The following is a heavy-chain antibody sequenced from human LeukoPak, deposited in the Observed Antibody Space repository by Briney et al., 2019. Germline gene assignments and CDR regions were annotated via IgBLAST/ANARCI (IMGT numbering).Heavy chain of an antibody. Sequence: SVKVSCKASGGSFSDYALNWVRQAPGQGLEWMGVFIPILGTANSTQKFQGRVTITADISTNTAYMELSSLRSEDTAVYFCAAIPVFGVVLHQEPVWGKGTTVTVSS. J-gene: IGHJ6*04. CDR3: AAIPVFGVVLHQEPV. V-gene: IGHV1-69*06. CDR2: FIPILGTA. D-gene: IGHD3-3*01. CDR1: GGSFSDYA.